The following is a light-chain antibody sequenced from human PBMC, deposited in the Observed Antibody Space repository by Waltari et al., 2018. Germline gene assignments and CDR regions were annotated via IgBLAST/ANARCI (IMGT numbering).Light chain of an antibody. V-gene: IGLV2-14*01. CDR1: SSDVGGYNY. J-gene: IGLJ2*01. CDR3: SSYTSSSTLV. CDR2: EVS. Sequence: QSTLTQPASVSGSPGQSLTIPCAGTSSDVGGYNYVSWYQQHPDKAPQLVIYEVSHRPPGVSSRFSGSKSGNTASLTISGLRAEDEADYYCSSYTSSSTLVFGGGTKVTVL.